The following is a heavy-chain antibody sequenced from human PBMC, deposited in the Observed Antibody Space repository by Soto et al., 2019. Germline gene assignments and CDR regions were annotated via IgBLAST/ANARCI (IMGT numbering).Heavy chain of an antibody. D-gene: IGHD5-18*01. J-gene: IGHJ6*02. Sequence: EVQLVESGGGLVKPGGSLRLSCAASGFTFNNAWMSWVRQAPGKGLEWVGRIKSKADGGTTDYAAPVKGRFTISRDDSTTTLYLQMNSLITEDSAVYYCTTVGHTSGWRYYYYYNGLDVWGQGTTVTVSS. CDR1: GFTFNNAW. V-gene: IGHV3-15*01. CDR2: IKSKADGGTT. CDR3: TTVGHTSGWRYYYYYNGLDV.